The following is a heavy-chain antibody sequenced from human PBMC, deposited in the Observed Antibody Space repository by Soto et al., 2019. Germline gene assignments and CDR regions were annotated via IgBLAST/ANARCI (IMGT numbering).Heavy chain of an antibody. CDR1: GYTFTSYA. V-gene: IGHV1-3*05. D-gene: IGHD3-22*01. Sequence: QVQLVQSVAEEKKPGASVKVSCKASGYTFTSYAMHWVRQAPGQRLEWMGWINAGNGNTKYSQKFQGRVTITRDTSASTASLELSSLRSEATAVYYCARGSGYYYWDDYWGQGTLVTVSS. CDR3: ARGSGYYYWDDY. J-gene: IGHJ4*02. CDR2: INAGNGNT.